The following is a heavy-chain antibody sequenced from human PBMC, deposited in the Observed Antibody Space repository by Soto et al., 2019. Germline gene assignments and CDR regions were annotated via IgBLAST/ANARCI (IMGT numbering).Heavy chain of an antibody. V-gene: IGHV3-23*01. J-gene: IGHJ3*02. CDR3: AKSPGTTTTDLAVHGGFDM. CDR2: ITGGGGGK. CDR1: EFTFSSYV. Sequence: EVQLLESGGGLVEPGGTLRLSCAASEFTFSSYVMCWVQQAPAKALEWVSSITGGGGGKYYRDSVNGPFTIPRDNTKNPLYLQMNSLTAEDTAIYYCAKSPGTTTTDLAVHGGFDMWGQGTMDTVSS. D-gene: IGHD1-7*01.